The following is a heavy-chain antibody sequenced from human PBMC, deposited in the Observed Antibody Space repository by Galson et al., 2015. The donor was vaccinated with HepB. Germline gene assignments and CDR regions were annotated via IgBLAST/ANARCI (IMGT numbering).Heavy chain of an antibody. CDR3: AKDIMGAAAGSLLGYFDY. CDR1: GFTFDDYT. V-gene: IGHV3-43*01. D-gene: IGHD6-13*01. CDR2: ISWDGGST. J-gene: IGHJ4*02. Sequence: SLRLSCAASGFTFDDYTMHWVRQAPGKGLEWVSLISWDGGSTYYADSVKGRFTISRDNSKNSLYLQMNSLRTEDTALYYCAKDIMGAAAGSLLGYFDYWGQGTLVTVSS.